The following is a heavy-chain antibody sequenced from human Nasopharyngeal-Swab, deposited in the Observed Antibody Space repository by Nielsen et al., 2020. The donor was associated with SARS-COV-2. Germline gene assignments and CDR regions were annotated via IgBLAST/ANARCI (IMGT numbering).Heavy chain of an antibody. Sequence: SGPTLVQPPEPLTLTCTVSGFSLSNARMGVSWIRQPPGKALEWLAHIFSNDEKSYSTSLKSRLTISKDTSKSQVVLTMTNMDPVDTATYYCARSHSSGWYQDWGQGTLVTVSS. CDR3: ARSHSSGWYQD. V-gene: IGHV2-26*01. D-gene: IGHD6-19*01. CDR1: GFSLSNARMG. CDR2: IFSNDEK. J-gene: IGHJ4*02.